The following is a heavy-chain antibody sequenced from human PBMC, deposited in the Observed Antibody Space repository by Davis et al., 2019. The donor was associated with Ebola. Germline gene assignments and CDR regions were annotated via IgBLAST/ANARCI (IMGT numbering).Heavy chain of an antibody. Sequence: GSLRLSCAVYGGSFSGYYWSWIRQPPGKGLEWIGEINHSGSTNYNPSLKSRVTISVDTSKNQFSLKLSSVTAADTAVYYCARDQGNYGDVPYYYYGMDVWGQGTTVTVSS. CDR3: ARDQGNYGDVPYYYYGMDV. D-gene: IGHD4-17*01. CDR1: GGSFSGYY. CDR2: INHSGST. V-gene: IGHV4-34*01. J-gene: IGHJ6*02.